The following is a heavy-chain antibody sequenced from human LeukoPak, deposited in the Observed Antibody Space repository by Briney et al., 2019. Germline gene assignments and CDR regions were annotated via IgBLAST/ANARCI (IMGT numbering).Heavy chain of an antibody. J-gene: IGHJ6*03. D-gene: IGHD4-17*01. CDR1: GFTFDDYG. CDR3: AKHTVNYYYMDV. V-gene: IGHV3-20*04. Sequence: GGSLRLSCAASGFTFDDYGMSWVRQAPGKGLEWVSGINWNGGSTGYADSVKGRFTISRDNSKNTLYLQMNSLRAEDTAVYYCAKHTVNYYYMDVWGKGTTVTVSS. CDR2: INWNGGST.